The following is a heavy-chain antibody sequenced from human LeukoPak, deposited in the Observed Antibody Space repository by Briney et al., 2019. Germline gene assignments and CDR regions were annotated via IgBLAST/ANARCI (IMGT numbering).Heavy chain of an antibody. CDR2: IYYTGST. V-gene: IGHV4-59*01. J-gene: IGHJ4*02. D-gene: IGHD6-19*01. CDR3: ARGNGWYYY. CDR1: GGSISNYY. Sequence: SETLSLTCTVSGGSISNYYWSWVRQPPGKGLEWIGYIYYTGSTSHNPSLKSRVTISVDTSKNHFSLKLTSVTAADAAVYYCARGNGWYYYWGQGTLVTVSS.